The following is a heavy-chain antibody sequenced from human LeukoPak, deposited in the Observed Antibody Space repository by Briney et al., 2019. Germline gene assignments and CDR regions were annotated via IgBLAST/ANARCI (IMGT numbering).Heavy chain of an antibody. D-gene: IGHD2-15*01. V-gene: IGHV4-59*01. J-gene: IGHJ4*02. CDR2: ISHSGST. Sequence: SETLSLTCTVSGGSISSYYWSWVRQPPGQGLEWIGYISHSGSTNYNPSLKGRVTMSVDTSKIQFSLKLTSVTSADTAVYYCATNDAGGPDYWGQGTLVTVSS. CDR3: ATNDAGGPDY. CDR1: GGSISSYY.